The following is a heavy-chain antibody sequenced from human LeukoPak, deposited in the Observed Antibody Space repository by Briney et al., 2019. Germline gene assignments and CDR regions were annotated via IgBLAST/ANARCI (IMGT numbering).Heavy chain of an antibody. Sequence: GSVKVSCKASGYTFTSYGISWVRQAPGQGLEWMGWISAYNGNTNYAQKLQGRVTMTTDTSTSTAYMELRSLRSDDTAVYYCVRESGGYYGGAFDYWGQGTLVTVSS. J-gene: IGHJ4*02. CDR2: ISAYNGNT. D-gene: IGHD3-22*01. CDR1: GYTFTSYG. CDR3: VRESGGYYGGAFDY. V-gene: IGHV1-18*01.